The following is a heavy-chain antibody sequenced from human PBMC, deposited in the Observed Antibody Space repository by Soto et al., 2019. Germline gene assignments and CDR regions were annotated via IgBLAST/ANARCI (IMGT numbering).Heavy chain of an antibody. CDR1: GGSFSGYY. Sequence: SDTLSLTWAVYGGSFSGYYWSWIRQPPGKGLEWIGEINHSGSTNYNPSLKSRVTISVDTSKNQFSLKLGSVTAADTAVYYCARKTTFDYWGQGTLVTVSS. CDR3: ARKTTFDY. J-gene: IGHJ4*02. D-gene: IGHD1-7*01. CDR2: INHSGST. V-gene: IGHV4-34*01.